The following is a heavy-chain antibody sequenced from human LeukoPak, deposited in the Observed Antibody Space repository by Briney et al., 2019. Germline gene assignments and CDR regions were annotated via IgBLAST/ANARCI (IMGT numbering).Heavy chain of an antibody. V-gene: IGHV3-72*01. CDR1: GFTFSDHY. D-gene: IGHD5-12*01. CDR3: ARGYNSFDY. J-gene: IGHJ4*02. Sequence: GGSLRLSCAASGFTFSDHYMDWFRQAPGKGLEWVGRSRNKANSYTTEYAASVKRRFTISRDESKNSLHLQMNCLKTEDMAVYYCARGYNSFDYWGQGILVTVSS. CDR2: SRNKANSYTT.